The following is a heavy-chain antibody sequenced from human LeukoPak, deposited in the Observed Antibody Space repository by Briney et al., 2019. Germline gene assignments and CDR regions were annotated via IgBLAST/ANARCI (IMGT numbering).Heavy chain of an antibody. D-gene: IGHD6-19*01. CDR3: ARSESSGWTPVGFDI. CDR1: GFTFSRYW. CDR2: IKEDGSEK. Sequence: GGSLRLSCAAAGFTFSRYWMSWVRQATGKGLECVAKIKEDGSEKHYVDSVKGRFTISRDNAKNSLYLQMNSLRAEDTAVYYCARSESSGWTPVGFDIWGQGTMVAVSS. J-gene: IGHJ3*02. V-gene: IGHV3-7*03.